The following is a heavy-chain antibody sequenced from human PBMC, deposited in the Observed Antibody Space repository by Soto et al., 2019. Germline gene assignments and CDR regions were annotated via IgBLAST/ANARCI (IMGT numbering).Heavy chain of an antibody. J-gene: IGHJ6*02. CDR1: GGTFSSYA. Sequence: QVQLVQSGAEVKKPGSSVKVSCKASGGTFSSYAISWVRQAPGQELEWMGGIIPIFGTANYAQKFQGRVTITADESTSTAYMELSSLRSEDTAVYYCARGISTSHYYYYGMDVWGQGTTVTVSS. CDR2: IIPIFGTA. CDR3: ARGISTSHYYYYGMDV. D-gene: IGHD2-2*01. V-gene: IGHV1-69*12.